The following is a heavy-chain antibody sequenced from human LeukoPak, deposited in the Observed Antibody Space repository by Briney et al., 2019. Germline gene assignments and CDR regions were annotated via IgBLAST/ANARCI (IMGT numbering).Heavy chain of an antibody. Sequence: PGGSLRLSCAVSGLTFRSYWMSWVHQAPGKGLEWVANINQGGSEKYLVASVKGRYTISRDNAKNSLHLQMNTLRADDTDVYYCARDRDGRFFDYWGQGPLVTVSS. J-gene: IGHJ4*02. D-gene: IGHD5-24*01. CDR3: ARDRDGRFFDY. V-gene: IGHV3-7*01. CDR2: INQGGSEK. CDR1: GLTFRSYW.